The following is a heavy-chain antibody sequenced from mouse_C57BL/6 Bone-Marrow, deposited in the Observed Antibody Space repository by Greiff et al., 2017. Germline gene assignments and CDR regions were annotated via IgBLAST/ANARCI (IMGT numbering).Heavy chain of an antibody. Sequence: QVQLQQSGPGLVAPSQSLSITCTVSGFSLTSYAISWVRQPPGKGLEWLGVIWTGGGTNYNSALKYSLSISKDNSKSQAFLKMNSLQTDDTARYYCARNFGSGGFAYWGQGTLVTVSA. CDR3: ARNFGSGGFAY. V-gene: IGHV2-9-1*01. D-gene: IGHD3-2*02. CDR2: IWTGGGT. CDR1: GFSLTSYA. J-gene: IGHJ3*01.